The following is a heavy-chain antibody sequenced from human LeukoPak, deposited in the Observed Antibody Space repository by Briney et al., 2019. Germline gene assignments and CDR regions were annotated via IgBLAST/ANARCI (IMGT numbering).Heavy chain of an antibody. Sequence: SETLSLTCTVSGASISSYYWSWIRQPTGKGLEWIGRMYTSGSTNYNPSLKSRVTMSGDKSNNQFSLKLSSVTAADTAVYYCARAGDSATYFDYWGQGTLVTVSS. CDR1: GASISSYY. D-gene: IGHD2-21*02. J-gene: IGHJ4*02. V-gene: IGHV4-4*07. CDR3: ARAGDSATYFDY. CDR2: MYTSGST.